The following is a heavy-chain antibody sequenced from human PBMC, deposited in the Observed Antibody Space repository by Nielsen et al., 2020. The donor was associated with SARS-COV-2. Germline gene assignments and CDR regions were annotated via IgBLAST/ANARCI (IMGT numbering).Heavy chain of an antibody. CDR2: ISPNSGGT. V-gene: IGHV1-2*06. CDR3: ARFDDYDSSGYYYYYGMDV. J-gene: IGHJ6*02. CDR1: GYTFTDYY. D-gene: IGHD3-22*01. Sequence: ASVKVSCKASGYTFTDYYMHWVRQAPGQGLEWMGRISPNSGGTSYAQKFQGRVTMTRDTSITTAYMEVSRLQFDDTAVYYCARFDDYDSSGYYYYYGMDVWGQGTTVTVSS.